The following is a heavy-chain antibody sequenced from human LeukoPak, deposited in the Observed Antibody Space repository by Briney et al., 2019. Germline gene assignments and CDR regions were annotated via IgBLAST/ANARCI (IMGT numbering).Heavy chain of an antibody. CDR2: IYYSGST. CDR1: GGSISSYY. D-gene: IGHD3-3*01. V-gene: IGHV4-59*01. CDR3: AREGYDFWSGYLGSGAFDI. J-gene: IGHJ3*02. Sequence: SETLSLTCTVSGGSISSYYWSWIRQPPGKGLEWIGYIYYSGSTNYNPSLKSRVTISVDTSKNQFSLKLSSVIAADTAVYYCAREGYDFWSGYLGSGAFDIWGQGTMVTVSS.